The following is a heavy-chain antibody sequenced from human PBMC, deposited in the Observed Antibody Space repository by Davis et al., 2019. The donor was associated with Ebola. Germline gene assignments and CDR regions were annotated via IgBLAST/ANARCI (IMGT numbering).Heavy chain of an antibody. V-gene: IGHV4-30-4*07. D-gene: IGHD4-23*01. CDR1: GGSISRGGYS. J-gene: IGHJ5*02. Sequence: LRLSCAVSGGSISRGGYSWSWIRQPPGKGLEWIGYIYYSGSTYYNPSLKSRVTISVDTSKNQFSLKLSSVTAADTAVYYCARSPTTVTTGWFDPWGQGTLVTVSS. CDR2: IYYSGST. CDR3: ARSPTTVTTGWFDP.